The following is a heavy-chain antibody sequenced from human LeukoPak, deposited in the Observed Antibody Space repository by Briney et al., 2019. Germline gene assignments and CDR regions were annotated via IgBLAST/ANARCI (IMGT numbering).Heavy chain of an antibody. CDR1: GFTFSSNN. CDR2: ISSSGTYI. Sequence: GVSLRLSGAASGFTFSSNNRNRVPQAPGKGLEWVSSISSSGTYIDYADSVKVPFTISRNTAKNSLHIQMHSLRAEETAVYYCPRERQSLTGYYIGPDAFDIWGQGGMVTVSS. D-gene: IGHD3-9*01. J-gene: IGHJ3*02. CDR3: PRERQSLTGYYIGPDAFDI. V-gene: IGHV3-21*01.